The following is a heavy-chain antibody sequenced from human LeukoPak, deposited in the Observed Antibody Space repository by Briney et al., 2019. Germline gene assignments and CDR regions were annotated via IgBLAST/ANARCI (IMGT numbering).Heavy chain of an antibody. V-gene: IGHV4-59*01. J-gene: IGHJ4*02. Sequence: SETLSLTCTVSGGSISSYYWSWIRQPPGKGLEWIGYIYYSGSTNYSPSLKSRVTISVDTSKNQFSLKLSSVTAADTAVYYCARGHDYGGRKWYYFDYWGQGTLVTVSS. CDR3: ARGHDYGGRKWYYFDY. CDR2: IYYSGST. CDR1: GGSISSYY. D-gene: IGHD4-23*01.